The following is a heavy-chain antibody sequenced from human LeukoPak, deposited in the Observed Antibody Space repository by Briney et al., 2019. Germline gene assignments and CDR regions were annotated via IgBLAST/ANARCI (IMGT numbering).Heavy chain of an antibody. CDR3: AKRRLSSDYYDY. CDR1: GFIFGSYA. Sequence: GGSLRLSCAASGFIFGSYAMTWVRQAPGRGLEWVSGISGSGGNTYYADSVKGRFTISRDNSRNTLYLQMNSLRAEDTAVYYCAKRRLSSDYYDYWGQGILVTVSS. D-gene: IGHD3-22*01. J-gene: IGHJ4*02. V-gene: IGHV3-23*01. CDR2: ISGSGGNT.